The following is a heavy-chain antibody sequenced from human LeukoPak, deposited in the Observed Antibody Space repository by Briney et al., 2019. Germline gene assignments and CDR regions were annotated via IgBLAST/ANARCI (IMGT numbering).Heavy chain of an antibody. J-gene: IGHJ1*01. CDR2: ISYSGST. Sequence: KPSETLSLTCTVSGGSISSYYWSWIRQPPGKGLEWIGYISYSGSTNYDPSLKSRVTISVDTSKNQFSLKLSSVTAADTAVYYCARVVQSTDSSGFYLPEYFQHWGQGTLVTVSS. V-gene: IGHV4-59*08. CDR3: ARVVQSTDSSGFYLPEYFQH. CDR1: GGSISSYY. D-gene: IGHD3-22*01.